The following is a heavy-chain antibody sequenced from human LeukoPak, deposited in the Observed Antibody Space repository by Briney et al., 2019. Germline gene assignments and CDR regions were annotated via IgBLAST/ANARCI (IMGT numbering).Heavy chain of an antibody. J-gene: IGHJ4*02. CDR1: GFTISSYA. CDR3: VSQDSSGWYGGY. CDR2: ISSNGGST. D-gene: IGHD6-19*01. Sequence: PGGSLRLSCSASGFTISSYAMHWVRQAPGKGLEYVSAISSNGGSTYYADSVKGRFTISRDNSKNTLYLQVSSLRTEDTAVYYCVSQDSSGWYGGYWGQGTLVTVSS. V-gene: IGHV3-64D*09.